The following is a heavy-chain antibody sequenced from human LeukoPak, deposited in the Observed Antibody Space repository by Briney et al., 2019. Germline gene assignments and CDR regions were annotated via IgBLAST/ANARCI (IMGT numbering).Heavy chain of an antibody. V-gene: IGHV1-8*01. J-gene: IGHJ6*02. CDR3: ARVVVAANYYYYGMDV. CDR1: GYTFTSYD. CDR2: MKPNSGNT. D-gene: IGHD2-15*01. Sequence: ASVKVSCKASGYTFTSYDINWVRQATGQGLEWMGWMKPNSGNTGYSQKFQGRVTMTRNTSISTAYMDLTSLRSEDTAVYYCARVVVAANYYYYGMDVWGQGTTVTVSS.